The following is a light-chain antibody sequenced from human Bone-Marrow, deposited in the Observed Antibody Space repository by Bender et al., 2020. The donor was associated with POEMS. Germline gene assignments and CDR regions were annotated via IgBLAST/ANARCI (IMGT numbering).Light chain of an antibody. CDR3: QVWDSSSSYLYV. J-gene: IGLJ1*01. CDR2: DVT. CDR1: SSDIGGYNY. V-gene: IGLV2-11*01. Sequence: QSALTQPRSVSGSPGQSVTISCTGTSSDIGGYNYVSWYQQHPGKAPKLMIYDVTKRPSGVPDRFSGSYSGDTATLTISRVEAGDEADYYCQVWDSSSSYLYVFGTGTKVTVL.